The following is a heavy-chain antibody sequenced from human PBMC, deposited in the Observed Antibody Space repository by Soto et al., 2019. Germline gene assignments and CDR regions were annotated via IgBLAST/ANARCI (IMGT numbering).Heavy chain of an antibody. CDR3: ARQYCSSTSCYLYYYYYGMDV. CDR2: INHSGST. D-gene: IGHD2-2*01. CDR1: GGSFSGSY. J-gene: IGHJ6*02. V-gene: IGHV4-34*01. Sequence: PSETLSLTCAVYGGSFSGSYWSWIRQPPGKGLEWIGEINHSGSTNYNPSLKSRVTISVDTSKNQFSLKLSSVTAADTAVYYCARQYCSSTSCYLYYYYYGMDVWGQGTTVT.